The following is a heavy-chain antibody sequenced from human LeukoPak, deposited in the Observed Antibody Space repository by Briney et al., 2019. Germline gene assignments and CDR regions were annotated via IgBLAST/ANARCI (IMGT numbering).Heavy chain of an antibody. V-gene: IGHV3-23*01. CDR3: ATDRYSGYDYGPDH. D-gene: IGHD5-12*01. CDR2: ISGSGGST. J-gene: IGHJ4*02. Sequence: GGSLRLSCAASGFTFSSYAMSWVRQAPGKGLEWVSAISGSGGSTYYADSVKGRFTISRDNSKNSLYLQMNSLRAEDTAVYYCATDRYSGYDYGPDHWGQGTLVTVSS. CDR1: GFTFSSYA.